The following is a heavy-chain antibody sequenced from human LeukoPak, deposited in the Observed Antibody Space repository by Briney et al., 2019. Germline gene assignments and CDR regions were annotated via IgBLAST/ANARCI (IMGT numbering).Heavy chain of an antibody. J-gene: IGHJ5*02. Sequence: GGSLRLSCAASGFTFSNYNMSWVRQPPGKGLEWVSSISASSIYIYYADSVKGRFTISRDNAKNSLYLQMNGLRAEDTAMYYCARDQTTRASGTYYSWFDPWGQGTLVTVSS. D-gene: IGHD1-26*01. CDR1: GFTFSNYN. CDR3: ARDQTTRASGTYYSWFDP. V-gene: IGHV3-21*01. CDR2: ISASSIYI.